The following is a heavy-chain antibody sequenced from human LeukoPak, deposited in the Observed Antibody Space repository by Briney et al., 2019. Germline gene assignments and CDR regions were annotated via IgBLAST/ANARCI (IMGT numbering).Heavy chain of an antibody. V-gene: IGHV3-30*02. CDR2: IRYDGSNK. CDR1: GFTFSSYG. CDR3: AKVPYCSSTSYYGFDY. D-gene: IGHD2-2*01. J-gene: IGHJ4*02. Sequence: PGGSLRLSCAASGFTFSSYGMHWVRKAPGKGLEWVAFIRYDGSNKYYADSVKGRFTISRDNSKNTLYLQMNSLRAEDTAVYYRAKVPYCSSTSYYGFDYWGQGTLVTVSS.